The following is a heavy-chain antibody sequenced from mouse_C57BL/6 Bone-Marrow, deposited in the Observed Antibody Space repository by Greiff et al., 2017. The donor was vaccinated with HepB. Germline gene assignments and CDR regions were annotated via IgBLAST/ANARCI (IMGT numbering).Heavy chain of an antibody. V-gene: IGHV1-69*01. CDR1: GYTFTSYW. CDR2: IDPSDSYT. CDR3: ALITTVVARAMDY. Sequence: VQLQQPGAELVMPGASVKLSCKASGYTFTSYWMHWVKQRPGQGLEWIGEIDPSDSYTNYNQKFKGKSTLTVDKSSSTAYMQLSSLTSEDSAVYYCALITTVVARAMDYWGQGTSVTVSS. D-gene: IGHD1-1*01. J-gene: IGHJ4*01.